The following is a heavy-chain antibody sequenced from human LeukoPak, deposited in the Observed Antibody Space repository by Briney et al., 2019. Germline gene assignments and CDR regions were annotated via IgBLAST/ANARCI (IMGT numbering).Heavy chain of an antibody. D-gene: IGHD3-10*01. Sequence: GSLRLSCAASGFTFSSYSMNWVRQPPGKGLEWIGEINHSGSTNYNPSLKSRVTISVDTSKNQFSLKLSSVTAADTAVYYCARHAHYYGSGSLEVDYWGQGTLVTVSS. CDR1: GFTFSSYS. J-gene: IGHJ4*02. CDR2: INHSGST. V-gene: IGHV4-34*01. CDR3: ARHAHYYGSGSLEVDY.